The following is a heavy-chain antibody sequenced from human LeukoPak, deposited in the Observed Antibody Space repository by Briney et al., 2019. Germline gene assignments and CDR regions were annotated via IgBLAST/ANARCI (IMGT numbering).Heavy chain of an antibody. D-gene: IGHD3-9*01. J-gene: IGHJ4*02. V-gene: IGHV3-23*01. CDR1: GFTFSSYA. CDR3: ASTLHYDILTGYSDY. Sequence: GGSLRLSCAASGFTFSSYAMNWVRQAPGKGLEWVSVITYSGGGTHYADSVKGRFAISRDNSKNTVYLQMNSLRAEDTAVYYCASTLHYDILTGYSDYWGQGTLVTVSS. CDR2: ITYSGGGT.